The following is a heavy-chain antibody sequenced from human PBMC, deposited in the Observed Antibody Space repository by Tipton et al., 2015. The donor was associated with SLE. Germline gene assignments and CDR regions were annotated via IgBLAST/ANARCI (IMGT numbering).Heavy chain of an antibody. CDR1: GGSFSGYY. CDR3: ARGVRGYYDNYFMDV. D-gene: IGHD3-3*01. CDR2: INHSGNT. Sequence: TLSLTCAVYGGSFSGYYWSWIRQPPGKGLEWIGEINHSGNTNYNPSLKSRVTVSLDTSSIQLSLKLGSVTAADTGVYYCARGVRGYYDNYFMDVWGKGTTVTVSS. V-gene: IGHV4-34*01. J-gene: IGHJ6*03.